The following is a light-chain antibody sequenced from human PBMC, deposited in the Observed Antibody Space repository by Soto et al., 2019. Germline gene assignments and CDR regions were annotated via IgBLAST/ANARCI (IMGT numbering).Light chain of an antibody. CDR2: DNN. CDR1: SSNIVNNY. J-gene: IGLJ2*01. CDR3: GTWDSSLSAVV. V-gene: IGLV1-51*01. Sequence: QSVLTQPPSVSAAPGQRGTISCSGSSSNIVNNYVSWYQQLPGTAPKLLIYDNNKRPSGIPDRFSGSKSGTSATLGITGLQTGDEADYYCGTWDSSLSAVVFGGGTKLTVL.